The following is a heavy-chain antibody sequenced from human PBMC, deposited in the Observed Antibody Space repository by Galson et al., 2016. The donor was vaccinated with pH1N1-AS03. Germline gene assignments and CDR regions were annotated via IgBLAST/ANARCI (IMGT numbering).Heavy chain of an antibody. CDR1: SGSISSYS. CDR2: MYYTGTN. J-gene: IGHJ6*03. V-gene: IGHV4-59*04. Sequence: LSLTCTVSSGSISSYSWNWIRQPPGKGLEWIGSMYYTGTNFYNPSLKSRVSMSVDTSKNQFPLSLSPVTAADTAVYYCARHATTRSEVFGVPFYHYYYTDVWGKGTTVTVSS. CDR3: ARHATTRSEVFGVPFYHYYYTDV. D-gene: IGHD3-3*01.